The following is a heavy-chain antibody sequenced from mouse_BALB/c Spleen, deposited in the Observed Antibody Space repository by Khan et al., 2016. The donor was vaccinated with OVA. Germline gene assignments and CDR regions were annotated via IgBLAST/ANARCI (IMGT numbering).Heavy chain of an antibody. J-gene: IGHJ3*01. CDR3: VTGSGIYYGHYWFAY. D-gene: IGHD2-1*01. Sequence: VQLQQSGAELVKPGASVKLSCTASGFNIKDTFIHWVKQRPEQGPEWIGRIDPANGNTKYDPKFQGKATMTADTSSNTAYLQLSSLTSADTAVYYCVTGSGIYYGHYWFAYWGQGTLVTVSA. V-gene: IGHV14-3*02. CDR1: GFNIKDTF. CDR2: IDPANGNT.